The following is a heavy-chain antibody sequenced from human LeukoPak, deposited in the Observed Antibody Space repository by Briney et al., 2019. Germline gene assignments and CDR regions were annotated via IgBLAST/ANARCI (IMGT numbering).Heavy chain of an antibody. CDR2: ISDSGGST. J-gene: IGHJ4*02. V-gene: IGHV3-23*01. CDR3: ARDRAYLLFDY. Sequence: HPGGSLRLSCAASGFTFRSYAMSWVRQAPGKGPEWVSAISDSGGSTYYADSVKGRFTISRDNSKNTLYLQMNSLRAEDTAVYYCARDRAYLLFDYWGQGTLVTVSS. CDR1: GFTFRSYA. D-gene: IGHD1-26*01.